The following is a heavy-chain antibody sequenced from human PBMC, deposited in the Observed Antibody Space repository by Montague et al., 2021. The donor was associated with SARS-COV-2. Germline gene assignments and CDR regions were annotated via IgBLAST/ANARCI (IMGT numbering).Heavy chain of an antibody. J-gene: IGHJ4*02. D-gene: IGHD3-22*01. CDR1: GFTFSAFW. V-gene: IGHV3-7*05. Sequence: SLRLSCAASGFTFSAFWMTWVRQAPGKGLEWVANIKQDGSQKYYXESVKGRFTISRDNAQNSLHLQMNSLRLEDTAVYYCATELPGYYDDSGYYSAFDHWGQGTLVSVSS. CDR3: ATELPGYYDDSGYYSAFDH. CDR2: IKQDGSQK.